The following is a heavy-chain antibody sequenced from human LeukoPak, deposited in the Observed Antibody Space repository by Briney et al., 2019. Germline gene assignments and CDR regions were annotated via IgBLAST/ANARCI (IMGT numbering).Heavy chain of an antibody. J-gene: IGHJ6*03. Sequence: NPSETLSLTCTVSGGSISSYYWSWIRQPAGKGLEWIGRIYTSGSTNYNPSLKSRVTMSVDTSKNQFSLKLSSVTAADTAVYYCARDSYYYGSGSPAMDVWGKGTTVTISS. V-gene: IGHV4-4*07. CDR1: GGSISSYY. D-gene: IGHD3-10*01. CDR3: ARDSYYYGSGSPAMDV. CDR2: IYTSGST.